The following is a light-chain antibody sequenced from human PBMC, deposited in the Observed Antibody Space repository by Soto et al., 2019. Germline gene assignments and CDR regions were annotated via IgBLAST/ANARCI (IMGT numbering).Light chain of an antibody. CDR1: QSVNNN. J-gene: IGKJ1*01. Sequence: EIVMTQSPATLSVSPGDRATLSCRASQSVNNNLAWYHQKPGQAPRLLIYGASTRATGIPARFSGSRSGTEFTLIITSLQSEDFAVYYCQQYNNWPRTFGQGTKV. CDR2: GAS. V-gene: IGKV3-15*01. CDR3: QQYNNWPRT.